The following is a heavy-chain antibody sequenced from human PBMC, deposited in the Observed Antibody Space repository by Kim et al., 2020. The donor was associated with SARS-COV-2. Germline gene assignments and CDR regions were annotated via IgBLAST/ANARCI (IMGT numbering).Heavy chain of an antibody. CDR3: TRGLGTTLAGWDAFD. V-gene: IGHV3-73*01. CDR1: GFIFSGSA. Sequence: GGSLRLSCAASGFIFSGSAMHWVRQASGKGLEWVGRIRSKANSYATAYAASVKGRFTISRDDSKTTTYLQMNSLKTEDTAVYYCTRGLGTTLAGWDAFD. J-gene: IGHJ3*02. D-gene: IGHD1-1*01. CDR2: IRSKANSYAT.